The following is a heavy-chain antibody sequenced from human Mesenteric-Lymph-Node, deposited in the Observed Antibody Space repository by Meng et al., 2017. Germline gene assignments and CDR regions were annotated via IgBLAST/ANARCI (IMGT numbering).Heavy chain of an antibody. CDR1: GGSSSSGGYY. V-gene: IGHV4-30-4*01. Sequence: QVQLQESGPGLVKPSQTLSLICTVSGGSSSSGGYYWRWIRQPPGKGLEWIGYIYYSGSTYYNPSLKSRVTISVDTSKNQFSLRLSSVTAADTAVYYCARDLGGATSIAWVIYWGQGTLVTVSS. CDR2: IYYSGST. D-gene: IGHD6-6*01. CDR3: ARDLGGATSIAWVIY. J-gene: IGHJ4*02.